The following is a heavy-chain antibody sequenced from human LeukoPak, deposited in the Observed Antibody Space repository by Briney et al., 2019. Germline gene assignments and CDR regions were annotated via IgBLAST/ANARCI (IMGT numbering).Heavy chain of an antibody. CDR1: GYTFTSYA. J-gene: IGHJ6*02. Sequence: ASVKVSCKASGYTFTSYAMNWVRQAPGQGLEWMGWINTNTGDPTYAQGFTGRFVSSLDTSVSTAYLQISSLKAEDTAVYYCARDLYSSGWYYYYGMDVWGQGTTVTVSS. CDR2: INTNTGDP. V-gene: IGHV7-4-1*02. D-gene: IGHD6-19*01. CDR3: ARDLYSSGWYYYYGMDV.